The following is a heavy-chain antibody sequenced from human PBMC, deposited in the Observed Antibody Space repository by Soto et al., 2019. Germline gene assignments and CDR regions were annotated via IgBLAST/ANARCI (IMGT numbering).Heavy chain of an antibody. CDR3: ARDRWPYYFDY. J-gene: IGHJ4*02. CDR2: IYYSGST. CDR1: GGSISSYY. V-gene: IGHV4-59*01. Sequence: SETLSLTCTVSGGSISSYYWSWIRQPPGKGLEWIGYIYYSGSTNYNPSLKSRVTISVDTSKNQFSLKLSSVTAADTAVYYCARDRWPYYFDYWGQGILVTVSS.